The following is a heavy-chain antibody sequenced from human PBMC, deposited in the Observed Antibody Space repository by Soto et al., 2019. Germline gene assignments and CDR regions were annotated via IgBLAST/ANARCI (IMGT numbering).Heavy chain of an antibody. J-gene: IGHJ1*01. D-gene: IGHD6-13*01. CDR1: GYTFSNYG. Sequence: ASVKVSCKASGYTFSNYGINWVRQAPGQGPEWMGWISGYNGNTNYAQTLQGRVTMTTDTSTSTAYMELRSLRSDDTAIYYCARWGSSWSPEYYQHRGQRATVTASS. CDR3: ARWGSSWSPEYYQH. CDR2: ISGYNGNT. V-gene: IGHV1-18*01.